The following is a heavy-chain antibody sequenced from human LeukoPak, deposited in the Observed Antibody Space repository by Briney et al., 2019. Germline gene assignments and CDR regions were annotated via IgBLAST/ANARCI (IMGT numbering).Heavy chain of an antibody. V-gene: IGHV3-30*02. CDR3: AKHFCTGLDCSLFDS. CDR1: GFTFSSYG. J-gene: IGHJ4*02. CDR2: IWYDGSNK. Sequence: GGSLRLSCAASGFTFSSYGMHWVRQAPGKGLEWVAVIWYDGSNKYYADSVKGRFTISRDNSKNTLYLQMNSLRTDDTALYYCAKHFCTGLDCSLFDSWGQGTLVTVSS. D-gene: IGHD3/OR15-3a*01.